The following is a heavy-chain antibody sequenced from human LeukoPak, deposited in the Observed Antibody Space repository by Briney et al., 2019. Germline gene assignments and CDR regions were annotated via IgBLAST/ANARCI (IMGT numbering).Heavy chain of an antibody. CDR2: IYYSGST. CDR1: GGSISTSSYY. J-gene: IGHJ5*02. V-gene: IGHV4-61*05. CDR3: ARVVSGDFWSGYPHPYWFDP. Sequence: SETLSLTCTVSGGSISTSSYYWGWIRQPPGKGLEWIGYIYYSGSTNYNPSLKSRVTISVDTSKNQFSLKLSSVTAADTAVYYCARVVSGDFWSGYPHPYWFDPWAREPWSPSPQ. D-gene: IGHD3-3*01.